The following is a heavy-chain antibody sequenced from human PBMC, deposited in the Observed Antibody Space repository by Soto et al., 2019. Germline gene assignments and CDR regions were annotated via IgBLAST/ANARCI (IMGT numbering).Heavy chain of an antibody. CDR2: IIPIFGTA. J-gene: IGHJ6*02. CDR3: ARPIAANYYYYGMDV. CDR1: GGTFSSYA. V-gene: IGHV1-69*13. D-gene: IGHD6-25*01. Sequence: GASVKVSCKASGGTFSSYAISWVRQAPGQGLEWMGGIIPIFGTANYAQKFQGRVTITADESTSTAYMELSSLRSEDTAVYYCARPIAANYYYYGMDVWGQGTTVTVS.